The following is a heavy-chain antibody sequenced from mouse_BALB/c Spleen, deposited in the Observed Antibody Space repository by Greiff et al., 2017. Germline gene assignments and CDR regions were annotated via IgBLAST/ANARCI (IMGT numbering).Heavy chain of an antibody. D-gene: IGHD1-2*01. CDR2: IYPGNSDT. V-gene: IGHV1-5*01. CDR1: GYTFTSYW. Sequence: VQLQQSGTVLARPGASVKMSCKASGYTFTSYWMHWVKQRPGQGLEWIGAIYPGNSDTSYNQKFKGKAKLTAVTSTSTAYMELSSLTNEDSAVYYCTRLHYYDAMDYWGQGTSVTVSS. CDR3: TRLHYYDAMDY. J-gene: IGHJ4*01.